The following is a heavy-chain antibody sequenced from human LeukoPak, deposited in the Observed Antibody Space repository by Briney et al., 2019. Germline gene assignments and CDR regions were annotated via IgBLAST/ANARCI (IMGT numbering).Heavy chain of an antibody. CDR3: AREGLAVARTLDYYGMGV. Sequence: ASVKVSCKASGYTFTGYYMHWVRQAPGQGLEWMGWINPNSGGTNYAQKFQGWVTMTRDTSISTAYMELSRLRSDDTAVYYCAREGLAVARTLDYYGMGVWGKGTTVTVSS. J-gene: IGHJ6*04. D-gene: IGHD6-19*01. V-gene: IGHV1-2*04. CDR1: GYTFTGYY. CDR2: INPNSGGT.